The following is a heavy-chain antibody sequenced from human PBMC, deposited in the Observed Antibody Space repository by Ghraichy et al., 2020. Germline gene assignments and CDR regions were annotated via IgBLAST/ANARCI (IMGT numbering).Heavy chain of an antibody. V-gene: IGHV3-23*01. CDR1: GFTFSSYA. CDR2: ISGSGGST. D-gene: IGHD3-22*01. J-gene: IGHJ4*02. Sequence: GGSLRLSCAASGFTFSSYAMSWVRQAPGKGLEWVSAISGSGGSTYYADSVKGRFTISRDNSKNTLYLQMNSLRAEDTAVYYCAKDRMIVVVTPHYFDYWGQGTLVTVSS. CDR3: AKDRMIVVVTPHYFDY.